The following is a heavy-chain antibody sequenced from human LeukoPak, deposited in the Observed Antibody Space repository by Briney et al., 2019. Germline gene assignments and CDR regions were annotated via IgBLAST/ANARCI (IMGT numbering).Heavy chain of an antibody. Sequence: PSETLSLTCTVSGGSISSYYWSWIRQHPGKGLEWIGYIYYSGSTYYNPSLKSRVTISVDTSKNQFSLKLSSVTAADTAVYYCARVGSSRASAFDIWGQGTMVTVSS. CDR3: ARVGSSRASAFDI. J-gene: IGHJ3*02. CDR2: IYYSGST. CDR1: GGSISSYY. D-gene: IGHD1-14*01. V-gene: IGHV4-59*06.